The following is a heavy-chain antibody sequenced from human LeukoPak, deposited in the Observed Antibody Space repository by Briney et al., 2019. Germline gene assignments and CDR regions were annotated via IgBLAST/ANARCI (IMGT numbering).Heavy chain of an antibody. CDR3: ARDRALGPDY. CDR1: GGTFSSYA. J-gene: IGHJ4*02. D-gene: IGHD3-3*02. CDR2: NNPNSGGT. Sequence: ASVKVSCKASGGTFSSYAISWVRQAPGQGLEWMGWNNPNSGGTNYAQKFQGRVTMTRDTSISTAYMELSRLRSDDTAVYYCARDRALGPDYWGQGTLVTVSS. V-gene: IGHV1-2*02.